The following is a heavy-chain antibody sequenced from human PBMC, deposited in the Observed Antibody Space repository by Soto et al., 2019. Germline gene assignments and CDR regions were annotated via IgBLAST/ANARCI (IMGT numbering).Heavy chain of an antibody. CDR1: GFTCSRYW. V-gene: IGHV3-74*01. CDR3: VRGKDQYNTLTYSYYDQ. D-gene: IGHD4-4*01. Sequence: EVQLVESGGGLVQPGGSLRLSCAASGFTCSRYWMHWVRQAPGEGLMWVSRINSDGSMTSYADSVKGRFTISRDNAKNTVYLHMNSLRAADTARYYCVRGKDQYNTLTYSYYDQWGQGTLVTVSS. J-gene: IGHJ5*02. CDR2: INSDGSMT.